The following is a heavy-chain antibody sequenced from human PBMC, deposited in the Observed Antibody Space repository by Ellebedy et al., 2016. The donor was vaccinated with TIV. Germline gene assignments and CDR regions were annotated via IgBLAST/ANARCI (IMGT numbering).Heavy chain of an antibody. CDR1: GFTFRDFW. J-gene: IGHJ4*02. CDR3: EGGNSCFCRN. CDR2: INSDGGST. D-gene: IGHD5-12*01. V-gene: IGHV3-74*01. Sequence: GESLKISCAVSGFTFRDFWMHWVRPAPGKGLVWVSRINSDGGSTNYADSVKGRFTISRDSAKNTLSLQMNSLRAEDAAVYYCEGGNSCFCRNWGQGTLVTVSS.